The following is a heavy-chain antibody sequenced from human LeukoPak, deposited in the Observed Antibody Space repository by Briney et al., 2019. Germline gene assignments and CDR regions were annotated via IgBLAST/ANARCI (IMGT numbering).Heavy chain of an antibody. CDR3: ARLEPYYDFWSGTLYYYYGMDV. CDR1: GYTFTSYG. J-gene: IGHJ6*02. D-gene: IGHD3-3*01. CDR2: ISAYNGNT. Sequence: ASVKVSCKASGYTFTSYGISWVRQAPGQGLEWMGWISAYNGNTNYAQKLQGRVTMTTDTSTSTAYMELRSLRSDDTAVYYCARLEPYYDFWSGTLYYYYGMDVWGQGTTVTVSS. V-gene: IGHV1-18*01.